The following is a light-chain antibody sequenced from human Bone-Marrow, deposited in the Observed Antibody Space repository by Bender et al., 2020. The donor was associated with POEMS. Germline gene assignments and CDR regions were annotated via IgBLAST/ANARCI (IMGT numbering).Light chain of an antibody. J-gene: IGLJ2*01. Sequence: QSALTQPASVSGSPGQSVTISCTGTSSDVGAYNYVSWYQQHPGKAPKLMIYDVSKRPSGVPNRFSGSKSGTSASLTVSGLQADDEAEYYCCSYAGPNTLIFGGGTKLTVL. CDR3: CSYAGPNTLI. CDR2: DVS. CDR1: SSDVGAYNY. V-gene: IGLV2-8*01.